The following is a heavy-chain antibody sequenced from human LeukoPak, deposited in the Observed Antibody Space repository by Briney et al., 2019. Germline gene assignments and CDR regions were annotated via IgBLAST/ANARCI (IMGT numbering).Heavy chain of an antibody. D-gene: IGHD3-22*01. Sequence: ASVKVSCKASGYTFTSYYMHWVRQVPGQGLEWMGIINPSGGSTSYAQKFQGRVTMTRDMSTSTVYMELSSLRSEDTAVYYCARRSGSGYSNDYWGQGTLVTVSS. CDR3: ARRSGSGYSNDY. CDR2: INPSGGST. CDR1: GYTFTSYY. J-gene: IGHJ4*02. V-gene: IGHV1-46*01.